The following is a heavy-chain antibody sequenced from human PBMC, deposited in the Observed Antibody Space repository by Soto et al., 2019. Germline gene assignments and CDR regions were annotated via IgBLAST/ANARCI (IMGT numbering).Heavy chain of an antibody. CDR2: ISYTGST. D-gene: IGHD2-21*01. CDR1: GGSINNHH. Sequence: PSETLSLTCKVSGGSINNHHWSWIRQPPGKGLEWIGFISYTGSTNYNPSLNSRVTISVDTSKNQFSLKLNSVTAADTATYYCARGGISHWAYFYYMDVWDRGTTVTVSS. J-gene: IGHJ6*03. CDR3: ARGGISHWAYFYYMDV. V-gene: IGHV4-59*11.